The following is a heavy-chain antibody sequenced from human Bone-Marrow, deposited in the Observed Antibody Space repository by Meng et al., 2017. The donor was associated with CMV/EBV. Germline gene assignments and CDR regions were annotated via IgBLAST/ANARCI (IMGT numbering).Heavy chain of an antibody. Sequence: KVSCKASGYTFTNYWIGWVRQMPGKGLEWMGIIYPGDSDTRYSPSFQGQVTISADKSISTAYLQWSSLKASDTAMYYCARQFIYGGNSGGDYWGQGTLVTVSS. CDR1: GYTFTNYW. CDR3: ARQFIYGGNSGGDY. D-gene: IGHD4-23*01. V-gene: IGHV5-51*01. J-gene: IGHJ4*02. CDR2: IYPGDSDT.